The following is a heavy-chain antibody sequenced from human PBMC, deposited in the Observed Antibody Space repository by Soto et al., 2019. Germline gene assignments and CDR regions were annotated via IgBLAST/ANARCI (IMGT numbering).Heavy chain of an antibody. CDR2: INPSGDT. J-gene: IGHJ4*02. V-gene: IGHV1-46*01. D-gene: IGHD2-15*01. CDR1: GDTFTSYY. CDR3: ARVYCSGGGCYGIDY. Sequence: QVQLVQSGAEVKKPGASVKISCNASGDTFTSYYMHWVRQAPGQGLAWMGIINPSGDTSYAQKFQGRVTMTRDTSTSTVYMELSSLRSEDTAVYYCARVYCSGGGCYGIDYWGQGTLVTVSS.